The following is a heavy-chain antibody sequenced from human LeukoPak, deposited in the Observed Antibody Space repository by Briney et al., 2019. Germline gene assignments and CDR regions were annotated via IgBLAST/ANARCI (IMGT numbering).Heavy chain of an antibody. Sequence: GESLRLSCAASGFTFSNAWMSWVRQAPGKGLEWVGRIKSKTDGGTTDYAAPVKGRFTISRDDSKNTLYLQMNSLKTEDTAVYYCTTCQSSISCYDRDFDIWVQGTMVTVSS. V-gene: IGHV3-15*01. CDR1: GFTFSNAW. J-gene: IGHJ3*02. D-gene: IGHD2-2*01. CDR3: TTCQSSISCYDRDFDI. CDR2: IKSKTDGGTT.